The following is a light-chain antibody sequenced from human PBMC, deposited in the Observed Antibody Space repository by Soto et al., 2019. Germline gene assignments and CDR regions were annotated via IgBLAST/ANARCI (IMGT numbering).Light chain of an antibody. J-gene: IGLJ7*01. V-gene: IGLV2-14*01. CDR1: SSDVGGYNH. CDR3: SSYTSSSTLV. CDR2: EVS. Sequence: QSALTQPASVSGSPGQSITISCTGTSSDVGGYNHVSWYQHHPGKAPKLMLYEVSNRPSGVSNRFSGSKSGDTASLIISGLQAEDEADYYCSSYTSSSTLVLGGGTQLTVL.